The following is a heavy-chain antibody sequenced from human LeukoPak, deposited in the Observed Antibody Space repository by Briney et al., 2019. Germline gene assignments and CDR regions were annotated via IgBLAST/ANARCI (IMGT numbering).Heavy chain of an antibody. CDR2: ISYDGSNK. V-gene: IGHV3-30*18. CDR1: GFTFSSYG. CDR3: AKELSAGTGGGWEDYFDY. D-gene: IGHD6-13*01. J-gene: IGHJ4*02. Sequence: GRSLRLSCAASGFTFSSYGMHWVRQAPGKGLEWVAVISYDGSNKFYADSVKGRFTISRDNSKSTLYLQMNSLRAEDTAAYYCAKELSAGTGGGWEDYFDYWGQGTLVTVSA.